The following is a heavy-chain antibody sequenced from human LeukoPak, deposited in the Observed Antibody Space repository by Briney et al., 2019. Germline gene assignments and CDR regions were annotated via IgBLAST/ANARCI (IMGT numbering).Heavy chain of an antibody. CDR2: MNPNSGNT. CDR3: ARIPAITMVRGVRPFDY. J-gene: IGHJ4*02. D-gene: IGHD3-10*01. V-gene: IGHV1-8*01. Sequence: GASVKVSCKASGYTFTSYDINWVRQATGQGLEWMGWMNPNSGNTGYAQKFQGRVTMTRNTSISTAYMELSRLRSDDTAVYYCARIPAITMVRGVRPFDYWGQGTLVTVSS. CDR1: GYTFTSYD.